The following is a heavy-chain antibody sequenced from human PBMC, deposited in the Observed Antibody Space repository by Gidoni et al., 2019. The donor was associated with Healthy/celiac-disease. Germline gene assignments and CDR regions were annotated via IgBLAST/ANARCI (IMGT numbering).Heavy chain of an antibody. CDR1: GFTFDDYT. Sequence: EVQLVESGGVVVQPGGSLRLSCAASGFTFDDYTMHWVRQAPGKGLEWVSLISWDGGSTYYADSLKGRFTISRDNSKNSLYLQMNSLRTEDTALYYCAKGIAARQRALGYWGQGTLVTVSS. J-gene: IGHJ4*02. CDR2: ISWDGGST. V-gene: IGHV3-43*01. D-gene: IGHD6-6*01. CDR3: AKGIAARQRALGY.